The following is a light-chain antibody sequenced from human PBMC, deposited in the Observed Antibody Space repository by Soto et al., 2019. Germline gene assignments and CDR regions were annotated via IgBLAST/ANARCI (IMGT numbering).Light chain of an antibody. CDR2: EGS. J-gene: IGLJ1*01. CDR1: SSDVGSYNL. CDR3: CSYAGSSTYV. Sequence: QSALTQPASVSGSPGQSITISCTGTSSDVGSYNLVPWYQQHPGKAPKLMIYEGSKRPSGVSNRFSGSKSGNTASLTISGLQAEDEAEYYCCSYAGSSTYVFGTGTKLTVL. V-gene: IGLV2-23*01.